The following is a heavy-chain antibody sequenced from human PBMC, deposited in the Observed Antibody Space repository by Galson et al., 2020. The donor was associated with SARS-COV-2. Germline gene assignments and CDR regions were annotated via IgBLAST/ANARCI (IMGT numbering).Heavy chain of an antibody. CDR1: GDSVSSTFYY. V-gene: IGHV4-61*01. CDR2: VYYSGST. CDR3: AWYGTSSSWFFDL. Sequence: SETLSLTCTVSGDSVSSTFYYWSWIRQPPGRGLEWIGHVYYSGSTNYNSSLKSRVTISLDTSKNQFSLKLTSVTAADTAVYYCAWYGTSSSWFFDLWGRGTLVNGSS. J-gene: IGHJ2*01. D-gene: IGHD6-6*01.